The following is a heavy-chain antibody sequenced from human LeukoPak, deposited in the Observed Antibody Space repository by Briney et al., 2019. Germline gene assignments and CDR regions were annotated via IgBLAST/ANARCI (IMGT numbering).Heavy chain of an antibody. J-gene: IGHJ4*02. CDR1: GFTFSSYG. D-gene: IGHD1-26*01. V-gene: IGHV3-33*01. CDR2: IWYDGSNK. CDR3: ARDPGRSYLSGGGYYFDY. Sequence: GGSLRLSCAASGFTFSSYGMHWVRQAPGKGLEWVAVIWYDGSNKYYADSVKGRFTISRDNSKNTLYLQMNSLRAEDTAVYYCARDPGRSYLSGGGYYFDYWGQGTLVTVSS.